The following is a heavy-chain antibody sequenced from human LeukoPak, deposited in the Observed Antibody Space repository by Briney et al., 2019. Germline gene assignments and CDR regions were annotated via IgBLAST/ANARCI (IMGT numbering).Heavy chain of an antibody. CDR2: IIPIFGTA. V-gene: IGHV1-69*01. CDR3: ARGDDAFDF. J-gene: IGHJ3*01. CDR1: GGTFSSYA. Sequence: ASVKVSCKASGGTFSSYAISWVRQAPGQGLEWMGGIIPIFGTANYAQKFQGRVTITADESTSTAYMELRSLRSDDTALYYCARGDDAFDFWGQGTMVTVSS.